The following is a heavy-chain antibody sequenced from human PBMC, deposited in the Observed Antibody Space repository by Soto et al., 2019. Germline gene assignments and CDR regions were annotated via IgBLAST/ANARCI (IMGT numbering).Heavy chain of an antibody. V-gene: IGHV1-8*01. CDR2: LNPHSGKT. CDR3: ARVSSISARRSFDS. CDR1: GYTFTIHD. D-gene: IGHD6-6*01. Sequence: QVQLVQSGAEVKKPGASVKVSCKASGYTFTIHDIHWVRQAPGQGLEWMAWLNPHSGKTAYAQKFQGRLTMTGNASTSTGYMELSSLRSEDTAIYYCARVSSISARRSFDSWGQGTLVTVSS. J-gene: IGHJ4*02.